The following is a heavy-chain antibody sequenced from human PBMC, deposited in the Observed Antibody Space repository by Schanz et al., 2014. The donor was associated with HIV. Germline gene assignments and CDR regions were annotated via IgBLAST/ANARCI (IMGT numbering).Heavy chain of an antibody. J-gene: IGHJ3*02. V-gene: IGHV3-9*01. CDR1: GFTFDDYA. D-gene: IGHD3-10*01. CDR2: INWNSGRI. Sequence: EVQLVESGGGLVQPGRSLRLSCAVSGFTFDDYAMHWVRQAPGKGLEWVSGINWNSGRIGYADSVKGRFTISRDNAKDALYLQMNSLRVEDTACYYCARAGDGQWFGDFDRDGDAFDIWGQGTMVIVSS. CDR3: ARAGDGQWFGDFDRDGDAFDI.